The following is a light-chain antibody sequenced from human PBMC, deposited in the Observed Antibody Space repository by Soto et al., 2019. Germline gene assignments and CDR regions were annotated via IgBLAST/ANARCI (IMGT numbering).Light chain of an antibody. Sequence: ELVMTQSPATLSVSPGERATLSCRASQSIDSNLAWYQHRRGQAPRLLIYSASTRATGIPARFSGSGSGTEFTLTVSSLQSEDFAIYYCQQFHNWPWTFDQGTKVEIK. CDR3: QQFHNWPWT. J-gene: IGKJ1*01. V-gene: IGKV3-15*01. CDR2: SAS. CDR1: QSIDSN.